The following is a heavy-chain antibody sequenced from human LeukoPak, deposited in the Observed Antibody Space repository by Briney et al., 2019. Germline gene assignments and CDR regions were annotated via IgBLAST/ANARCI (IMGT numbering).Heavy chain of an antibody. Sequence: ASVKVSCKASGYTFTGYYMHWVRQAPGQGLEWMGWINPNSGGTNYAQKFQGRVTMTRDTSISTAYMELSRLRSDDTAVYYCARDAGYCGGDCYSAFDIWGQGTMVTVSS. D-gene: IGHD2-21*01. CDR3: ARDAGYCGGDCYSAFDI. J-gene: IGHJ3*02. CDR1: GYTFTGYY. V-gene: IGHV1-2*02. CDR2: INPNSGGT.